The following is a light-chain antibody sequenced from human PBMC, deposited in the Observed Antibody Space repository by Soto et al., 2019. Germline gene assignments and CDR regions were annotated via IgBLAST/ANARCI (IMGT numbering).Light chain of an antibody. V-gene: IGLV1-40*01. CDR2: ANI. Sequence: QLVLTQPPSVSGAPGQRVTISCTGSGSNIGAGYDVHWYQQLPGTAPKLLIFANIIRPSGVPDRFSGSKSGTSASLAITGLRAEDEADYYCQSYDSSPSGYVFGTGTKLTVL. J-gene: IGLJ1*01. CDR3: QSYDSSPSGYV. CDR1: GSNIGAGYD.